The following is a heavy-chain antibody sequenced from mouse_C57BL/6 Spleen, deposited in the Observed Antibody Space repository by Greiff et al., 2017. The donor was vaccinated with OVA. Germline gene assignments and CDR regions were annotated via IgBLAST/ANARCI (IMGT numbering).Heavy chain of an antibody. Sequence: QVQLQQPGAELVKPGASVKLSCKASGYTFTSYWMHWVKQRPGQGLEWIGMIHPNSGSTNYNEKFKSKATLTVDKSSSTAYMQLSSLTSEDSAVYYCARPYYSNYVGYFDYWGQGTTLTVSS. CDR3: ARPYYSNYVGYFDY. J-gene: IGHJ2*01. V-gene: IGHV1-64*01. CDR1: GYTFTSYW. CDR2: IHPNSGST. D-gene: IGHD2-5*01.